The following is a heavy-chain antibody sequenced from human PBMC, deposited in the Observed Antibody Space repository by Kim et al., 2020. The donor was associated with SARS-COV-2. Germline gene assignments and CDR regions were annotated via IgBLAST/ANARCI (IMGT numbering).Heavy chain of an antibody. D-gene: IGHD6-6*01. J-gene: IGHJ4*02. V-gene: IGHV3-23*01. CDR3: AKDSRTSTQYRPFDY. Sequence: DSVKGRFTISRDNSKNTLYLQMNSLRAEDTAVYYCAKDSRTSTQYRPFDYWGQGTLVTVSS.